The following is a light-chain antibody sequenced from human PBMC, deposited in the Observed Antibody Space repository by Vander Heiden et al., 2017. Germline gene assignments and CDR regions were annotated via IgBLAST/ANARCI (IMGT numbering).Light chain of an antibody. CDR1: SGSIASNY. J-gene: IGLJ2*01. Sequence: NFTLTQPHSVSESPGKTVTISCTRSSGSIASNYVQWYQQRPGSSPTTVIYEDNQRPSGVPDRFSGSIDSSSNSASLTISGLKTEDEADYYCQSYDSSNHVVFGGGTKLTGL. V-gene: IGLV6-57*01. CDR3: QSYDSSNHVV. CDR2: EDN.